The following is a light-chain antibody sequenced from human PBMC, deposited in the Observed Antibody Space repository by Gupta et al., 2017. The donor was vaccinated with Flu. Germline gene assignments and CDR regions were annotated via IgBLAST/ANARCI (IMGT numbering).Light chain of an antibody. Sequence: ERVVTQSPATLSVSPGERATLSCRATQSLSSNLAWYQQKPGQAPRLLIYGASTRATGIPARFSGSGSGTEFTLTISSLQSEDFAVYYCQHDKNWPHAFGWGTKVEFK. CDR3: QHDKNWPHA. CDR1: QSLSSN. CDR2: GAS. V-gene: IGKV3-15*01. J-gene: IGKJ2*01.